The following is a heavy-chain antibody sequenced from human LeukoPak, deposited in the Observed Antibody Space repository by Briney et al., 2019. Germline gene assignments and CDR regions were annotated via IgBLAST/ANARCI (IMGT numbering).Heavy chain of an antibody. V-gene: IGHV1-46*01. J-gene: IGHJ4*02. Sequence: ASVKVSCKASGYTFTSYYIDWVRQAPGQGLEWMGVINPSGGSTRYAQKFQGRVTMTGDPSTRTVYMELSSLTSDDTAVYYCARGTTDDYWGQRTPVTVSS. CDR3: ARGTTDDY. D-gene: IGHD1-1*01. CDR2: INPSGGST. CDR1: GYTFTSYY.